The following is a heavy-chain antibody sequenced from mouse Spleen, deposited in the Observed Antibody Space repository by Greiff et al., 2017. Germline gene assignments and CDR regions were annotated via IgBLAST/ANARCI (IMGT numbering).Heavy chain of an antibody. CDR1: GYTFTSYG. CDR2: IYPRSGNT. CDR3: ARDGYDPGFAY. D-gene: IGHD2-2*01. Sequence: VKLMESGAELARPGASVKLSCKASGYTFTSYGISWVKQRTGQGLEWIGEIYPRSGNTYYNEKFKGKATLTADKSSSTAYMELRSLTSEDSAVYFCARDGYDPGFAYWGQGTLVTVSA. J-gene: IGHJ3*01. V-gene: IGHV1-81*01.